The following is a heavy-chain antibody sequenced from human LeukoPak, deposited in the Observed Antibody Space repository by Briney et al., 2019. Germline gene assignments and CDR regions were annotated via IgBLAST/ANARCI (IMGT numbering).Heavy chain of an antibody. D-gene: IGHD3-3*01. CDR1: GGTFISYA. V-gene: IGHV1-69*05. Sequence: SVKVSCKASGGTFISYAISWVRQAPGQGVEWMGRIIPIFGTANYAQKFQGRVTITTDESTSTAYMELSSLRSEDTAVYYCARALPLYDSWSGYYSGGFDYWGQGTLVTVSS. CDR2: IIPIFGTA. J-gene: IGHJ4*02. CDR3: ARALPLYDSWSGYYSGGFDY.